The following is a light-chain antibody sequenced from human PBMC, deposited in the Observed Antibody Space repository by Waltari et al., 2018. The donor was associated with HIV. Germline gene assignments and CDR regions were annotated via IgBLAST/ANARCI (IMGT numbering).Light chain of an antibody. CDR1: DSDFGLYNF. CDR3: ASFTGDNTVM. CDR2: DVD. J-gene: IGLJ3*02. V-gene: IGLV2-14*03. Sequence: AVTQPASVSGLPGQSTTISCTGGDSDFGLYNFVSWYQQHYGKPPKLILYDVDSRAAGVSDRFSGSMAGNTASLTISGLRAEDEAHYYCASFTGDNTVMFGGGTEVTVL.